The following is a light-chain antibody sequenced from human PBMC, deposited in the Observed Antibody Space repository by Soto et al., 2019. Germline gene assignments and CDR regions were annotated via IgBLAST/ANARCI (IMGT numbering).Light chain of an antibody. V-gene: IGKV3-11*01. CDR2: DAS. CDR3: QQRSNWQVT. Sequence: EIVLTQSPATLALSPGERATLSCRASQSVSSYLAWYQQKPGQAPRLLIYDASNRATGIPARFSGSGSGTDLTLTISSLEPEDFAVYYCQQRSNWQVTFGPGTKVDIK. J-gene: IGKJ3*01. CDR1: QSVSSY.